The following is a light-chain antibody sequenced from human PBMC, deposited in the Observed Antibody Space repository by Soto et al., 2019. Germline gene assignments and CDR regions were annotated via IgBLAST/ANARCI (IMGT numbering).Light chain of an antibody. CDR2: KVS. CDR1: QSLVHRDGNTY. J-gene: IGKJ5*01. Sequence: GHAASISCRASQSLVHRDGNTYLSWFRQRPGQSPRRLIYKVSNREAGVPDRFSGSGSGTDFTLKISRVEAEDVGLYYCMQGSHWPPITFGQGTRLEIK. CDR3: MQGSHWPPIT. V-gene: IGKV2-30*02.